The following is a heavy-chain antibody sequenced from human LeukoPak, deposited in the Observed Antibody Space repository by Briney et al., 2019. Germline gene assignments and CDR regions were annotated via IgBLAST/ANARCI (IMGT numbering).Heavy chain of an antibody. CDR2: ISGDGGST. CDR3: AKGYCSNTSCNPLRYYGMDL. D-gene: IGHD2-2*01. CDR1: GSTIDDYA. V-gene: IGHV3-43*02. J-gene: IGHJ6*02. Sequence: PGGSLRSSYAASGSTIDDYAMHWVRQAPGKGLEWVSLISGDGGSTYYADSVKGRFTISRDNSKNSLYLQMNSLRAEDTALYYCAKGYCSNTSCNPLRYYGMDLWGQGTTVTVSS.